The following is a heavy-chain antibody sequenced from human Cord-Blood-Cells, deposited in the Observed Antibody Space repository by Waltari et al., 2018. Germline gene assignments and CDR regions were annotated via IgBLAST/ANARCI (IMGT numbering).Heavy chain of an antibody. CDR1: GGPISSHY. D-gene: IGHD6-19*01. V-gene: IGHV4-59*11. CDR2: IYYSGST. J-gene: IGHJ4*02. Sequence: QVQLQESGPGLVKPSETLSLTCTVPGGPISSHYWSWIRQPPGKGLEWIGYIYYSGSTNYNPSLKSRVTISVDTSKNQFSLKLSSVTAADTAVYYCARGYSSGWFDYWGQGTLVTVSS. CDR3: ARGYSSGWFDY.